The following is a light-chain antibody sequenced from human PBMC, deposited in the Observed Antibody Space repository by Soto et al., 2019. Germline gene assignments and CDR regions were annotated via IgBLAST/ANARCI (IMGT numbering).Light chain of an antibody. CDR1: QSISSY. CDR3: QESYSTPRT. CDR2: AAS. J-gene: IGKJ1*01. Sequence: DIQMTQSPSSLSASVGDRVTITCRASQSISSYLNWYQQKPGKAPKLLIYAASILQSGIPSRFSVSGSGTDFTLTISSLQPEDFATYDGQESYSTPRTFAQGTKVEIK. V-gene: IGKV1-39*01.